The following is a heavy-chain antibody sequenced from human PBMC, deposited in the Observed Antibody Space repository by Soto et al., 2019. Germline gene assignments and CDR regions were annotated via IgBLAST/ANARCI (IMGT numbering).Heavy chain of an antibody. V-gene: IGHV5-51*01. CDR3: ARQINYIFDC. J-gene: IGHJ4*02. D-gene: IGHD1-7*01. CDR1: GYKFDNAW. CDR2: IKPGASDI. Sequence: ESLKISCKGAGYKFDNAWIGWVRQMPGKGLEWMGIIKPGASDIRYSPSFRGQVIISADAAVSTAYLQLNSLKASDTAIYYCARQINYIFDCWGQGTLVTVSS.